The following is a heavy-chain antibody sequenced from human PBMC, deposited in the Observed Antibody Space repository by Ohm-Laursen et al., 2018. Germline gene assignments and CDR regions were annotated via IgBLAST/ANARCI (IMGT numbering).Heavy chain of an antibody. V-gene: IGHV3-23*01. CDR1: GFTFTNAW. Sequence: SLRLSCSASGFTFTNAWMSWVRQAPGKGLEWVSAISGSGGSTYYADSVKGRFTISRDNSKNTLYLQMNSLRAEDTAVYYCAKRDADFWSGLDAFDIWGQGTMVTVSS. CDR3: AKRDADFWSGLDAFDI. J-gene: IGHJ3*02. D-gene: IGHD3-3*01. CDR2: ISGSGGST.